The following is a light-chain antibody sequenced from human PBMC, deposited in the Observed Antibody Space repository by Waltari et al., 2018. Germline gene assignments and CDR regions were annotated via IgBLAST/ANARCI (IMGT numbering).Light chain of an antibody. J-gene: IGKJ1*01. CDR2: KVS. V-gene: IGKV2-30*02. Sequence: VVLTQSTRSLPVTLGQSGCIFCRSSQSLVHSDGNTYMIWFQQRPGQSPRRLSYKVSRRDFGDPDRYRGRRSGTDFTLKISRVEAADVDGCLCMQSTEWYGTFGQGNKV. CDR3: MQSTEWYGT. CDR1: QSLVHSDGNTY.